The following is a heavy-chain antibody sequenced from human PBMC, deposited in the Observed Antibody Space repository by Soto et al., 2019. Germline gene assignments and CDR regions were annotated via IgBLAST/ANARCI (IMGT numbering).Heavy chain of an antibody. CDR3: AKPLVVQKYYYYGMDV. CDR1: GFTFSSYG. J-gene: IGHJ6*02. D-gene: IGHD2-15*01. Sequence: GGSLRLSCAASGFTFSSYGMHWVRQAPGKGLEWVAVISYDGSNKYYADSVKGRFTISRDNSKNTLYLQMNSLRAEDTAVYYCAKPLVVQKYYYYGMDVWGQGTTVTVSS. CDR2: ISYDGSNK. V-gene: IGHV3-30*18.